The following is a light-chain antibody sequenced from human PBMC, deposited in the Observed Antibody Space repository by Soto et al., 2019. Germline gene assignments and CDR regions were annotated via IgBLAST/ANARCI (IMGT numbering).Light chain of an antibody. V-gene: IGKV1-5*01. CDR2: DAS. CDR3: QQFHSFQIT. Sequence: DSQMTQSPATLSASAGDRVTITCRASQSITIWLAWYQQKPGKATKLLIYDASTLESGLPSRFSGSGSGTEFPLTISSLQPYDFATDFCQQFHSFQITFGQGTRLETK. J-gene: IGKJ5*01. CDR1: QSITIW.